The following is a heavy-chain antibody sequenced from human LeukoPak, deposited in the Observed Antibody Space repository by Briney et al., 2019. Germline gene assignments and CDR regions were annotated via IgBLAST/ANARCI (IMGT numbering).Heavy chain of an antibody. CDR2: IKQDGSEK. Sequence: PGGSLRLSCAASGFTFSSYSMNWVRQAPGKGLEWVANIKQDGSEKYYVDPVKGRFTISRDNAKNSLYLQMNSLRAEDTAVYYCARGPNYDILTGGDAFDIWGQGTMVTVSS. J-gene: IGHJ3*02. CDR1: GFTFSSYS. D-gene: IGHD3-9*01. CDR3: ARGPNYDILTGGDAFDI. V-gene: IGHV3-7*01.